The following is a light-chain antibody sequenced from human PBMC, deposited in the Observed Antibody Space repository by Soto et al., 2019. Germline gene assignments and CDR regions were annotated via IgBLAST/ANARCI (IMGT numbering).Light chain of an antibody. CDR2: DAS. CDR1: QSIRSW. V-gene: IGKV1-5*01. J-gene: IGKJ2*01. CDR3: QQYNIYSPYT. Sequence: DIQMTQSPSTLSASVGDRVTITCRASQSIRSWLAWYQQKPGNAPKLLIHDASSLKSGIPSRFSGGGSGTQFNLTISSLQPEDSATYYCQQYNIYSPYTFGQGTKLEIK.